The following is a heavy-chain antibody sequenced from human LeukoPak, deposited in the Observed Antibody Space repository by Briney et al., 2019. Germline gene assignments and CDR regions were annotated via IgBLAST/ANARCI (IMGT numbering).Heavy chain of an antibody. V-gene: IGHV3-74*03. J-gene: IGHJ3*01. Sequence: GVSLRLSCAASGFTFNTAWMHWVRQGPGKGLVWVSRIYSDGSDTTYADSVKGRFIISRDNAKNTLYLQMNSLRGDDTAVYYCATDSGHAFSFWGQGTMVTVSS. D-gene: IGHD3-10*01. CDR2: IYSDGSDT. CDR3: ATDSGHAFSF. CDR1: GFTFNTAW.